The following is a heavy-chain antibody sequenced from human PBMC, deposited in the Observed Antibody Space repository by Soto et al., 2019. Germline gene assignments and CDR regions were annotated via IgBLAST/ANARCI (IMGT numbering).Heavy chain of an antibody. D-gene: IGHD4-17*01. CDR2: ISAYNGNT. Sequence: ASVKVSCKASGYTFTSYGISWVRQAPGQGLEWMGWISAYNGNTNYAQKLQGRVTMTTDTSTSTAYMGLRSLRSDDTAVYYCARDGNLTTVTTHNWFDPWGQGTLVTVSS. CDR3: ARDGNLTTVTTHNWFDP. J-gene: IGHJ5*02. V-gene: IGHV1-18*01. CDR1: GYTFTSYG.